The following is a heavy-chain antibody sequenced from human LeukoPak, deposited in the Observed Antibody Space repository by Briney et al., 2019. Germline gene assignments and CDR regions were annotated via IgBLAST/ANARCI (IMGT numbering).Heavy chain of an antibody. Sequence: GGSLRLSCAASGFTFSSYAMSWVRRAPGKGLEWVSAISGSGGSTYYADSVKGRFTISRDDSKKTLYLQMNSLRAEDTAVYYCAKDYQAHYYGSGSYYANFDYWGQGTLVTVSS. V-gene: IGHV3-23*01. D-gene: IGHD3-10*01. J-gene: IGHJ4*02. CDR3: AKDYQAHYYGSGSYYANFDY. CDR2: ISGSGGST. CDR1: GFTFSSYA.